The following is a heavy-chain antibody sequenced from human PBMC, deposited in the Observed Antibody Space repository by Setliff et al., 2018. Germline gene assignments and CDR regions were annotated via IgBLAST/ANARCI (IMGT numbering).Heavy chain of an antibody. D-gene: IGHD3-9*01. J-gene: IGHJ6*03. CDR2: ISTYNGDT. CDR1: GYTFTSYG. Sequence: ASVKVSCKASGYTFTSYGISWVRQAPGQGLEWMGWISTYNGDTDYAQKLQDRLTMTTDTSTSTVYMELRSLRSDDTAVYYCARDDGDILTGYYRHMDVWGKGTTVTVSS. CDR3: ARDDGDILTGYYRHMDV. V-gene: IGHV1-18*01.